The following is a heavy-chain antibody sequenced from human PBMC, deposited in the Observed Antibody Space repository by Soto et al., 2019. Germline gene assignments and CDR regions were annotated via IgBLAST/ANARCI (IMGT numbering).Heavy chain of an antibody. V-gene: IGHV6-1*01. CDR3: AREGIVIGIFDY. Sequence: SQTLSLTCAISGDSVSSNSAAWNLIRQSPSRGLEWLGRTCYRSKWYNDYAVSVKSRITINPDTSKNQFSLQLNSVTPEDTAVYYCAREGIVIGIFDYWGQGTLVTVSS. CDR2: TCYRSKWYN. J-gene: IGHJ4*02. CDR1: GDSVSSNSAA. D-gene: IGHD1-26*01.